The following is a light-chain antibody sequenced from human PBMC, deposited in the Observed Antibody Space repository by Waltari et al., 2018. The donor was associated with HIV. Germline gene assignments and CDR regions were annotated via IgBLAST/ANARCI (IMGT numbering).Light chain of an antibody. CDR2: EVS. CDR1: SGDVGGYNY. CDR3: SSYTSRSTLV. V-gene: IGLV2-14*01. Sequence: QSALTQPASVSGSPGQSITISCTGTSGDVGGYNYVSWYQQHPGKAPKLMIYEVSNRPSGVSNRFGGSKAGNAASLTISGLQAEDEADYYCSSYTSRSTLVFGGGTKLTVL. J-gene: IGLJ3*02.